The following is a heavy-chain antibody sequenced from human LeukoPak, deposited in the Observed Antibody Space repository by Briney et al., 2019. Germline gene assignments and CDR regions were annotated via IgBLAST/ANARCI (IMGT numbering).Heavy chain of an antibody. CDR1: GGSIISGDYY. V-gene: IGHV4-30-4*08. Sequence: ASETLSLTCIVSGGSIISGDYYWSWIRQLPGKGLEWIGYIYHNGDTYYNPSLKSRVSISVDTSKNQFSLKLSSVTAADTAVYYCARAGVVPAAINRAFDIWGQGSVVTVSS. J-gene: IGHJ3*02. D-gene: IGHD2-2*02. CDR2: IYHNGDT. CDR3: ARAGVVPAAINRAFDI.